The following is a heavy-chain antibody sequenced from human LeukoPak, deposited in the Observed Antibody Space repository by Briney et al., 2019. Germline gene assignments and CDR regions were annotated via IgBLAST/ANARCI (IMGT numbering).Heavy chain of an antibody. CDR2: IYPGDSDT. V-gene: IGHV5-51*01. D-gene: IGHD7-27*01. Sequence: GESLKISCQGSGYTFSGHWIAWVRQMPGKGLEWMGIIYPGDSDTRYSPSFQGQVTISADKSISTAYLQWDTLKASDTAFYYCARLTGTYTPLYFDYWGQGTLVAVSS. J-gene: IGHJ4*02. CDR1: GYTFSGHW. CDR3: ARLTGTYTPLYFDY.